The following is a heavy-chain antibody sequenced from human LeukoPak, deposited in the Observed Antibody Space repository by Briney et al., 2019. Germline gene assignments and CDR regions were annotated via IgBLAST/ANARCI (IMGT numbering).Heavy chain of an antibody. D-gene: IGHD3-22*01. CDR3: AKDREYYYDSSGYYHLIGAFDY. V-gene: IGHV3-23*01. CDR2: ISGSGGST. Sequence: GGSLRLSCAASGFTFSSYAISWVRQAPGKGLEWVSAISGSGGSTYYADSVKGRFTISRDNSKNTLYLQMNSLRAEDTAVYYCAKDREYYYDSSGYYHLIGAFDYWGQGTLVTVSS. J-gene: IGHJ4*02. CDR1: GFTFSSYA.